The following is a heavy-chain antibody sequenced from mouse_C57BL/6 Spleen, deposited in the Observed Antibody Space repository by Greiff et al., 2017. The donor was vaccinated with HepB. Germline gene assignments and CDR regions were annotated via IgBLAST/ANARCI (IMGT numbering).Heavy chain of an antibody. CDR1: GYAFSSSW. V-gene: IGHV1-82*01. CDR2: IYPGDGDT. J-gene: IGHJ4*01. Sequence: QVQLQQSGPELVKPGASVKISCKASGYAFSSSWMNWVKQRPGKGLEWIGRIYPGDGDTNYNGKFKGKATLTADKSSSTAYMQLSSLTSEDSVVYFCARPQTAQATGNYAMDYWGQGTSVTVSS. D-gene: IGHD3-2*02. CDR3: ARPQTAQATGNYAMDY.